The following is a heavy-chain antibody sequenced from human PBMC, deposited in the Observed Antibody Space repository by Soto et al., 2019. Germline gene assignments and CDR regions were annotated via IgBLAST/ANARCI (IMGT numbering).Heavy chain of an antibody. Sequence: QVQLQESGPGLVKPSGTLSLTCAVSSGSISSSNWWSWVRQPPGKGLEWIGEIYHSGSTNYNPSLKSRVTIAVDKSNNQCALKLSSVTAADTAVYYCARGLPHCSGGSCHDAFDIWGQGTMVTVSS. V-gene: IGHV4-4*02. CDR2: IYHSGST. J-gene: IGHJ3*02. CDR3: ARGLPHCSGGSCHDAFDI. CDR1: SGSISSSNW. D-gene: IGHD2-15*01.